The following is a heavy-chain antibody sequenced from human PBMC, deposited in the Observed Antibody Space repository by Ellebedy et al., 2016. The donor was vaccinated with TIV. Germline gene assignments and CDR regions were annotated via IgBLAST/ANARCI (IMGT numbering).Heavy chain of an antibody. CDR1: GFTFSGNG. J-gene: IGHJ5*02. CDR2: IKTDGSET. CDR3: VGFGVFNL. Sequence: PGGSLRLSCAASGFTFSGNGMHWVRQAPGKGLEWVAHIKTDGSETYYVDSVKGRFTISRENAKNALFLQMDGLRVDDSDVYYCVGFGVFNLWGQGAPVTVSS. D-gene: IGHD3-3*01. V-gene: IGHV3-7*01.